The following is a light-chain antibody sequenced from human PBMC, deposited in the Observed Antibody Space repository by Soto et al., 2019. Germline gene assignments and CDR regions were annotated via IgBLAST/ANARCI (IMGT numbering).Light chain of an antibody. V-gene: IGLV4-69*01. CDR3: QTWGTGIHV. CDR1: SGHSTYA. J-gene: IGLJ1*01. CDR2: LNSDGSH. Sequence: QLVLTQSPSASASLGASVNVTCTLSSGHSTYAIAWHQQQPEKGPRYLMKLNSDGSHNKGDGIPDRFSGSSSGAERYLTIASLQSDDEDDYYCQTWGTGIHVFGTGTKLTVL.